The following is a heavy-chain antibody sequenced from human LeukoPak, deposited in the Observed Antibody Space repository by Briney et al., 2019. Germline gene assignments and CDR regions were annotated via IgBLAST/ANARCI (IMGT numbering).Heavy chain of an antibody. CDR3: AKDEDARPMYFQH. J-gene: IGHJ1*01. CDR1: GFTFSSYA. CDR2: IIGSGGYT. V-gene: IGHV3-23*01. D-gene: IGHD2-2*01. Sequence: GGSLRLSCAASGFTFSSYAMSWVRQAPGKGLEWVSAIIGSGGYTYYADSVKGRFTISRDNSKNTLYLQMNTLRAEDTAVYYCAKDEDARPMYFQHWGQGTLVTVSS.